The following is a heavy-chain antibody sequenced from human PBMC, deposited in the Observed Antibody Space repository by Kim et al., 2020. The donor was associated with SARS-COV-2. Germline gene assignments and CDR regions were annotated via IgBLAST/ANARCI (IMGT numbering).Heavy chain of an antibody. CDR2: T. J-gene: IGHJ4*02. CDR3: ARLFGSGATDY. D-gene: IGHD1-26*01. V-gene: IGHV1-3*01. Sequence: TKYSQKFQGRVTITRDTSASTAYMELSSLRSEDTAVYYGARLFGSGATDYWGQGTLVTVSS.